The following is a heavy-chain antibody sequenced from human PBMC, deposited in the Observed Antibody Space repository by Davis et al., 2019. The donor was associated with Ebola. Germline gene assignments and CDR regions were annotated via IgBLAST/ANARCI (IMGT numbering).Heavy chain of an antibody. D-gene: IGHD2-15*01. V-gene: IGHV1-46*01. CDR1: GYTFTNYY. J-gene: IGHJ6*02. Sequence: ASVKVSCKASGYTFTNYYMHWVRQAPGQGVEWMGMINPNDGRTIYAQKFQGRVTVTRDTSTTTVYMELSSLRSEDTAVYYCAREIADALMDQYYYTMDVWGQGTTVTVSS. CDR2: INPNDGRT. CDR3: AREIADALMDQYYYTMDV.